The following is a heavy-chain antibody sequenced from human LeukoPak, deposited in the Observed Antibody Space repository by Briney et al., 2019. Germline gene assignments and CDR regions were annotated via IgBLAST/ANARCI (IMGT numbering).Heavy chain of an antibody. Sequence: SETLSLTCAVSGGSISSGGYSWSWIRQPPGKGLEWIGYIYHSGSTYYNPSLKSRVTISVDTSRNRFSLKLSSVTAADTAVYYCARRTSGTYSRSFDYWGQGTLVTVSS. CDR2: IYHSGST. J-gene: IGHJ4*02. D-gene: IGHD1-26*01. V-gene: IGHV4-30-2*03. CDR1: GGSISSGGYS. CDR3: ARRTSGTYSRSFDY.